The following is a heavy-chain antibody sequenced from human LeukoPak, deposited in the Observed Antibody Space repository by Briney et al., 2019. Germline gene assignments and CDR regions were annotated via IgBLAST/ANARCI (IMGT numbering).Heavy chain of an antibody. CDR3: ARGTGTYYAGIGNWFDP. CDR1: GGSFSSYY. V-gene: IGHV4-4*07. D-gene: IGHD1-26*01. Sequence: SETLSLTCTVSGGSFSSYYWSWIRQPAGKGLEWIGRIYTSGNTNYNPSLKSRVTMSVDTSKNQFSLKLSSVTAADTAVYYCARGTGTYYAGIGNWFDPWGQGTLVTVSS. J-gene: IGHJ5*02. CDR2: IYTSGNT.